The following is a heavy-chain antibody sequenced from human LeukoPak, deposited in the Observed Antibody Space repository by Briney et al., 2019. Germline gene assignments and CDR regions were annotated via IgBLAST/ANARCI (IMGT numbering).Heavy chain of an antibody. CDR1: GGSISSGNW. CDR3: ARALEGYYYYYMDV. J-gene: IGHJ6*03. D-gene: IGHD3-3*01. CDR2: IFHNGTT. Sequence: PSETLSLTCVVSGGSISSGNWWSWVRQPPGKGLEWLGEIFHNGTTKYNPSLKSRVTISVDKSNNQFSLKLSSVTAADTAVYSCARALEGYYYYYMDVWGKGTTVTVSS. V-gene: IGHV4-4*02.